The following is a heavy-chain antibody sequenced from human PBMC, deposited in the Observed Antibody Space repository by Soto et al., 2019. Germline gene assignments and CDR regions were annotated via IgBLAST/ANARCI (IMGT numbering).Heavy chain of an antibody. J-gene: IGHJ4*02. CDR2: FYTSGRA. CDR1: GGSISSSY. D-gene: IGHD1-26*01. CDR3: SGSYFGY. Sequence: SETLSLTCSVSGGSISSSYWNWIRQPAGKGLEWIGRFYTSGRASYNPSLKARLTLSGDTSKYQFSLRLGAVTAAATAVYYLSGSYFGYWGQGTLVTVSS. V-gene: IGHV4-4*07.